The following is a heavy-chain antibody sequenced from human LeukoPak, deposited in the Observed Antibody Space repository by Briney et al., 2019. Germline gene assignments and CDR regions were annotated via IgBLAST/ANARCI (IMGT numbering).Heavy chain of an antibody. J-gene: IGHJ5*02. Sequence: SETLSLTCTVSGGSISSYYWSWIRQPAGKGLEWIGRIYTSGSTNYNPSLKSRVTMSVDTSKNQFSLKLSSVTAADTAVYYCARGSRIAAAGTRIQYNWFVPWGQGTLVTVSS. CDR1: GGSISSYY. CDR2: IYTSGST. D-gene: IGHD6-13*01. V-gene: IGHV4-4*07. CDR3: ARGSRIAAAGTRIQYNWFVP.